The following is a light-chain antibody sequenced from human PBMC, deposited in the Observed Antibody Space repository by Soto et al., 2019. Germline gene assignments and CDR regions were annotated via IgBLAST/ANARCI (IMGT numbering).Light chain of an antibody. CDR2: DAS. Sequence: DIQMTQSPSTLSASVGDRVTITCRASQSISRWLAWYQQKPRKPPKFLIYDASSLKSGVPSCFSGSGSGTEFTLTISSLQPDDFATYYCQQYNCYSPTTFGQGTKVDIK. CDR1: QSISRW. CDR3: QQYNCYSPTT. J-gene: IGKJ1*01. V-gene: IGKV1-5*01.